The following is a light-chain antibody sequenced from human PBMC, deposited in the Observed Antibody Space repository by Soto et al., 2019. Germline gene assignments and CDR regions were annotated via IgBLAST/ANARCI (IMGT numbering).Light chain of an antibody. J-gene: IGLJ3*02. CDR1: SGHSSYI. Sequence: QSVLTQSSSASASLGSSVKLTCTLSSGHSSYIIAWHQQQPGKAPRYLMKLERSGSFNKGSGVPDRFSGSSSGADRYLTISNPQFEDEADYFCETWDRDTWVFGGGTQLTVL. CDR3: ETWDRDTWV. V-gene: IGLV4-60*02. CDR2: LERSGSF.